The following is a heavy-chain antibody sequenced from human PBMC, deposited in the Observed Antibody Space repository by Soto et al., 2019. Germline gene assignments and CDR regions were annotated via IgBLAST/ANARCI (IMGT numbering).Heavy chain of an antibody. CDR2: IWYDGSNK. J-gene: IGHJ4*02. D-gene: IGHD2-15*01. Sequence: QVQLVESGGGVVQPGRSLRLSCAASGFTFSSYGMHWVRQAPGKGLEWVAVIWYDGSNKYYADSVKGRFTISRDNSKNTLDLKMNSLRAEDTAVYYCARDGYCSGGSCYSVPVFDYWGQGTLVTVSS. CDR1: GFTFSSYG. CDR3: ARDGYCSGGSCYSVPVFDY. V-gene: IGHV3-33*01.